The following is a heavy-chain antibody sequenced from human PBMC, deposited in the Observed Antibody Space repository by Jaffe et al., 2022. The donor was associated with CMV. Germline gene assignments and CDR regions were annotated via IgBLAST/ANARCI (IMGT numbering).Heavy chain of an antibody. V-gene: IGHV4-59*08. D-gene: IGHD5-12*01. CDR3: ARSRDGYNYRSAIDY. CDR1: GGSISSYY. CDR2: LYYSGST. Sequence: QVQLQESGPGLVKPSETLSLTCTVSGGSISSYYWSWIRQPPGKGLEWIGYLYYSGSTNYNPSLKSRVTISVDTSKNQFSLKLSSVTAADTAVYYCARSRDGYNYRSAIDYWGQGTLVTVSS. J-gene: IGHJ4*02.